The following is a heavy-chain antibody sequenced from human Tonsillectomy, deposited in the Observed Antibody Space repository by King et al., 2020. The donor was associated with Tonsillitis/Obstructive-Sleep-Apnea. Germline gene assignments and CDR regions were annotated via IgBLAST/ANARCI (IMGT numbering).Heavy chain of an antibody. V-gene: IGHV3-48*02. D-gene: IGHD2-15*01. CDR2: ISSSSSTI. Sequence: VQLVESGGGLVQPGGSLRLSCAASGFTFSSYSMNWVRQAPGKGLEWVSYISSSSSTIYYADSVKGRFTISRDNAKNSLYLQMNSRRDEDTAVYYCARDTGSGVVVAASDWFDPWGQGTLVTVSS. J-gene: IGHJ5*02. CDR3: ARDTGSGVVVAASDWFDP. CDR1: GFTFSSYS.